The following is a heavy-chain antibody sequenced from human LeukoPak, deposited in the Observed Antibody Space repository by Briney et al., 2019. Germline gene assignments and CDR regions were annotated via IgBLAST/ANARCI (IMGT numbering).Heavy chain of an antibody. V-gene: IGHV4-61*08. J-gene: IGHJ5*02. Sequence: SETLSLTCTVSGGSVSSGAYYWSWIRQPPGKGLEWIGYIYYTGSTNFNPSLKSRLTISVDTSKNQFSLKLSSVTAADTAVYYCAKSSGFPGGWFDPWGQGTLVTVSS. CDR1: GGSVSSGAYY. CDR3: AKSSGFPGGWFDP. CDR2: IYYTGST. D-gene: IGHD3-16*01.